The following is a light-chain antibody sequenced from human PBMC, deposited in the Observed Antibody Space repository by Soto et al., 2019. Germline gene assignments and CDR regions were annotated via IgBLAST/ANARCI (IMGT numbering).Light chain of an antibody. CDR1: SGDVGGYDY. V-gene: IGLV2-8*01. J-gene: IGLJ1*01. CDR3: RSYAASENPYV. CDR2: EVT. Sequence: QSVLTQPPSASWSPGQSVTISCTVTSGDVGGYDYVSWYQQHPGKAPKLMIYEVTKRPLGVPDRFSGSKSGNTASLTVSGIHAEDEADSSCRSYAASENPYVFGTGTKGTVL.